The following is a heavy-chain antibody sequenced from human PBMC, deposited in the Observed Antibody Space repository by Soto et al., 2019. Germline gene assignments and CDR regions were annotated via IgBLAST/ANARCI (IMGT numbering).Heavy chain of an antibody. CDR3: TKRFTEEPDAMPNYYYYYGRDV. CDR2: ISGSGGST. D-gene: IGHD2-2*01. CDR1: GFTFSNYG. J-gene: IGHJ6*02. V-gene: IGHV3-23*01. Sequence: PGGSLRLSCAASGFTFSNYGMGWVRQAPGKGLEWVSAISGSGGSTYYADSVKGRFTISRDNSKNTLYLQMNSLRAEDTAVYDGTKRFTEEPDAMPNYYYYYGRDVWGQGTTVPLSS.